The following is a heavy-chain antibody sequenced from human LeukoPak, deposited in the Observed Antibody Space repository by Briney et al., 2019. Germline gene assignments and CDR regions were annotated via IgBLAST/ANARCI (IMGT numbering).Heavy chain of an antibody. CDR2: IYPGDSDT. Sequence: GESLKISCKGSGYSFTSYWIGWVRQMPGKGLEWMGIIYPGDSDTRYSPSFQGQVTISADKSISTAYLQWSSLKASDTAMYYCARHDKGYFDWSRDTRGRAFDIWGQGTMVTVSS. J-gene: IGHJ3*02. D-gene: IGHD3-9*01. CDR3: ARHDKGYFDWSRDTRGRAFDI. CDR1: GYSFTSYW. V-gene: IGHV5-51*01.